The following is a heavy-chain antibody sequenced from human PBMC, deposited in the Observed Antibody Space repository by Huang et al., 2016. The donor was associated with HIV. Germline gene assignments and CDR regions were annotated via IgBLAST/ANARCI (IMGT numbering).Heavy chain of an antibody. CDR1: GFSLTSSGVA. V-gene: IGHV2-5*02. CDR3: VHRLRYGKWYVDY. D-gene: IGHD6-13*01. CDR2: IYWDNEE. J-gene: IGHJ4*02. Sequence: QITLKESGPTLVKPTQTLTLICSFSGFSLTSSGVAVGWIRQPPGKALEWLALIYWDNEERFSPSLKTRLTITKDTPKNEVVLTMTNMDPVDTATYYCVHRLRYGKWYVDYWGQGVLVTVSS.